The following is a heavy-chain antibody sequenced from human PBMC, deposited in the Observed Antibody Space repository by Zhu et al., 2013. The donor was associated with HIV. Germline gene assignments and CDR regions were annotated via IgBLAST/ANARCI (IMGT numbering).Heavy chain of an antibody. J-gene: IGHJ4*02. CDR3: ARGGYSSGWNGIY. Sequence: EVQLVESGGGLVQPGGSLRLSCAASGFTFSSYWMHWVRQVPGKGLVWVSCIRTDGSSTNYADSVKGRFTISRDNAKNTLYLQMNSLRAEDTAVYYCARGGYSSGWNGIYWGQGTLVTVSS. CDR1: GFTFSSYW. CDR2: IRTDGSST. D-gene: IGHD6-19*01. V-gene: IGHV3-74*01.